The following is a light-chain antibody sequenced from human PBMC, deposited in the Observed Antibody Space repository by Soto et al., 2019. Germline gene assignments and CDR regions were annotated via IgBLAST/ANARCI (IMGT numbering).Light chain of an antibody. Sequence: DIQMTQSPSSLSASIGDSVTITFRASQTIIGYLNWYQQKPGKAPRLLINAASNLQSGVPSRFRGSGSETDFTLTITSLQPEDFATYYCQQSYTTPRTFGQGTKVDIK. V-gene: IGKV1-39*01. CDR3: QQSYTTPRT. J-gene: IGKJ1*01. CDR2: AAS. CDR1: QTIIGY.